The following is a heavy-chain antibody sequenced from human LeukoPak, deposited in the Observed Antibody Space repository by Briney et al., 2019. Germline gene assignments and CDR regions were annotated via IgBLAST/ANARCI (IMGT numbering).Heavy chain of an antibody. J-gene: IGHJ3*02. Sequence: SETLSLTCAVSGGSISSSNWWSWVRQPPGKGLEWIGEIYHSGSTNYNPSLKSRVTISVDKSKNQFSLKLSSVTAADTAVYYCARDRVGDTGAFDIWGQGTMVTVSS. V-gene: IGHV4-4*02. D-gene: IGHD3-16*01. CDR3: ARDRVGDTGAFDI. CDR1: GGSISSSNW. CDR2: IYHSGST.